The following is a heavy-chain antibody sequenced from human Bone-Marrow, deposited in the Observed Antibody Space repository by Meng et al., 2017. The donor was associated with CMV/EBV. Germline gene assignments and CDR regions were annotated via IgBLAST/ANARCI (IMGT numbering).Heavy chain of an antibody. Sequence: ASVKVSCKVSGYTLTELSMHWVRQAPGKGLEWMGGFDPEDGETIYAQKFQGRVTMTEDTSTDTAYMELSSLRSEDTAVYYCATVQDSSGFYAFDIWGQGTMATVSS. J-gene: IGHJ3*02. D-gene: IGHD3-22*01. V-gene: IGHV1-24*01. CDR3: ATVQDSSGFYAFDI. CDR2: FDPEDGET. CDR1: GYTLTELS.